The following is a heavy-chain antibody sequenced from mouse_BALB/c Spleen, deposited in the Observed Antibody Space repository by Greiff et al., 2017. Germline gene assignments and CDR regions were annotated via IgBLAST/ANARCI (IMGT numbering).Heavy chain of an antibody. CDR1: GFTFSSYT. D-gene: IGHD2-4*01. CDR3: ARHRGMIIAMDD. CDR2: ISNGGGST. Sequence: EVQLVESGGGLVQPGGSLKLSCAASGFTFSSYTMSWVRQTPEKRLEWVAYISNGGGSTYYPDTVKGRFTISRDNAKNTLYLQMRSLKSEDTAMYYCARHRGMIIAMDDWGQGTSVTVSS. J-gene: IGHJ4*01. V-gene: IGHV5-12-2*01.